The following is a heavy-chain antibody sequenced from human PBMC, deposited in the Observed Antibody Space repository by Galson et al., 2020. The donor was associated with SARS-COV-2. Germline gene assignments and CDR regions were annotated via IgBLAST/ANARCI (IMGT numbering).Heavy chain of an antibody. CDR3: ARERLGWQKFWGDAFKT. CDR2: ISSDGSSK. J-gene: IGHJ3*01. D-gene: IGHD3-16*01. Sequence: GGSLRLSCAASDFTFSTYAMHWVRQAPGKGLEWLAVISSDGSSKYYVDSVKGRFTVSRDNSKKTLYLQVNGLRAEDTDVYYCARERLGWQKFWGDAFKTGGQGTMVTVSS. V-gene: IGHV3-30*04. CDR1: DFTFSTYA.